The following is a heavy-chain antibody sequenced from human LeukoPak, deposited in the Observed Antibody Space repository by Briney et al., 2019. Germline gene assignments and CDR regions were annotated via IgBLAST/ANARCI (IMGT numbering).Heavy chain of an antibody. D-gene: IGHD6-19*01. CDR2: INHSGST. CDR1: GGSFSGYY. CDR3: ARDRGGLAVADHVFRY. Sequence: PSETLSLTCAVYGGSFSGYYWSWIRQPPGKGLEWIGEINHSGSTNYTPSLKSPVTISVATSQNQFSLKPSSVTAADTAVYSCARDRGGLAVADHVFRYWGQGTLVTVSS. V-gene: IGHV4-34*01. J-gene: IGHJ4*02.